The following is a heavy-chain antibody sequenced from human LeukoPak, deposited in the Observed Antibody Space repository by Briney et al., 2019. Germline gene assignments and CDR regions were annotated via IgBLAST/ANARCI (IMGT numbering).Heavy chain of an antibody. CDR3: ARYPRGYCSTTSCYIY. Sequence: PGRSLRLSCAASGFTFSSYGMHWVRQAPGKGLEWVAVISYDGSNKYYADSVKGRFTISRDNSKNTLYLQMNSLRAEDTAVYYCARYPRGYCSTTSCYIYWGQGTLVTVSS. V-gene: IGHV3-30*03. D-gene: IGHD2-2*02. CDR2: ISYDGSNK. J-gene: IGHJ4*02. CDR1: GFTFSSYG.